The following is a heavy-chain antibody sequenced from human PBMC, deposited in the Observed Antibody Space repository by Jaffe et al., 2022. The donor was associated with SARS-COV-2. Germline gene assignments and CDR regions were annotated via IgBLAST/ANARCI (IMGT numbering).Heavy chain of an antibody. V-gene: IGHV3-7*04. Sequence: EVLLVESGGGSVQPGGSLRLSCAASGFTFSPYWMTWVRQAPGKGLEWVATMNRDGSETYYVDSAKGRFTISRDNTENFLFLQMNSLRGDDTAVYYCARGQQGTLDSWGQGTLVTISS. D-gene: IGHD6-13*01. CDR1: GFTFSPYW. CDR2: MNRDGSET. J-gene: IGHJ4*02. CDR3: ARGQQGTLDS.